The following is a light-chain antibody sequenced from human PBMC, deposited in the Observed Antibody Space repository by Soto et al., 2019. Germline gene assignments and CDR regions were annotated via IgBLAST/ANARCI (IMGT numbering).Light chain of an antibody. CDR3: SSYTSSSTYVV. Sequence: QSALTQPASVSGSPGQSITISCTGTSSDVGGYNYVSWYQQHPGKAPKLMIYVSNRPSGVSNRFSGSKSGNTASLTISGLQAEDEADYYCSSYTSSSTYVVFGGGTQLTVL. CDR2: VS. V-gene: IGLV2-14*01. J-gene: IGLJ2*01. CDR1: SSDVGGYNY.